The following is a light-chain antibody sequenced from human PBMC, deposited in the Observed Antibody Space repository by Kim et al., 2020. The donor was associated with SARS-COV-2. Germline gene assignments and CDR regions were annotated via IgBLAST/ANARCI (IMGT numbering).Light chain of an antibody. CDR1: QGVSNY. Sequence: AIRITQSPSSLSASTGDRVTITCRASQGVSNYLAWYQQKPGKAPKLLIYAASTLQSGVPSTFSGSGSGTDFTLTISCLQSEDFATYYCQQYYYYPRTFGQGTKVDIK. V-gene: IGKV1-8*01. CDR3: QQYYYYPRT. CDR2: AAS. J-gene: IGKJ1*01.